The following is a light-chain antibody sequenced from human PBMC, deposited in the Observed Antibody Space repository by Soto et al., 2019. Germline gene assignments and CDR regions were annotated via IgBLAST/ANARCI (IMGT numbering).Light chain of an antibody. CDR1: QTISSW. Sequence: DIQMTQSPSTLSGSVGDRVTITCRASQTISSWLAWYQQKPGKAPKLLNYKASTLKSGVPSRFSGSGSGTEFRLNSCSLQPDDFATYYFQHYNSYSEAFGQGTKVELK. CDR2: KAS. CDR3: QHYNSYSEA. J-gene: IGKJ1*01. V-gene: IGKV1-5*03.